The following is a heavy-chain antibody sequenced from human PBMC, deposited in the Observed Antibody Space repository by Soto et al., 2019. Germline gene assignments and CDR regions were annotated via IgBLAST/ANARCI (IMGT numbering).Heavy chain of an antibody. V-gene: IGHV4-31*03. J-gene: IGHJ2*01. CDR2: IYYSGST. CDR3: ARDGRGRGIAVAGRFWYFDL. Sequence: PLETLSLTCTVSGSSISSGGYYWNWIRQHPGKGLEWIGYIYYSGSTYYNPSLKSRVTISVDTSKNEFSLRLSSVTAADTAVYYCARDGRGRGIAVAGRFWYFDLWGRGTLVTVSS. CDR1: GSSISSGGYY. D-gene: IGHD6-19*01.